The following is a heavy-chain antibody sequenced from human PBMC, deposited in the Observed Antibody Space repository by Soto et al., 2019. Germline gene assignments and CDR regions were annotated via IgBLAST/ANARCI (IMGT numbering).Heavy chain of an antibody. CDR2: ISGSGGSM. CDR3: ARRGSGSYYDY. J-gene: IGHJ4*02. Sequence: EVQLLESGGGLVQPGGSLRLSCAASGFTFSSYAMRWVRQAPGKGLEWVSAISGSGGSMYYADSVKGRFTISRDNSKNTLYLQMNSLRAEDTAVYYCARRGSGSYYDYWSQGTLVTVSS. D-gene: IGHD1-26*01. CDR1: GFTFSSYA. V-gene: IGHV3-23*01.